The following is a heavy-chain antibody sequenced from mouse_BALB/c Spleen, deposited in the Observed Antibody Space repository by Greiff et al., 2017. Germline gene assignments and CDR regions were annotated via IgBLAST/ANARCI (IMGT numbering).Heavy chain of an antibody. CDR2: ISSGSSTI. Sequence: EVHLVESGGGLVQPGGSRKLSCAASGFTFSSFGMHWVRQAPEKGLEWVAYISSGSSTIYYADTVKGRFTISRDNPKNTLFLQMTSLRSEDTAMYYCARSGVRRGGYAMDYGGQGTAVTVSS. CDR3: ARSGVRRGGYAMDY. CDR1: GFTFSSFG. J-gene: IGHJ4*01. V-gene: IGHV5-17*02. D-gene: IGHD2-14*01.